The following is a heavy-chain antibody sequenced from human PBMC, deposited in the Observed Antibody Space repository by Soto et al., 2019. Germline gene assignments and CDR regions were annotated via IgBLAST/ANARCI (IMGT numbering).Heavy chain of an antibody. Sequence: QVQLVESGGGVVQPGRSLRLSCAASGFTFSSYAMHWVRQAPGKGLEWVAVISYDGSNKYYADSVKGRFTISRDNSKNMLYLQMNSLRAEDTTVYYCARTPSRVLIAVAGILDYWGQGTLVTVSS. CDR2: ISYDGSNK. CDR1: GFTFSSYA. J-gene: IGHJ4*02. D-gene: IGHD6-19*01. CDR3: ARTPSRVLIAVAGILDY. V-gene: IGHV3-30-3*01.